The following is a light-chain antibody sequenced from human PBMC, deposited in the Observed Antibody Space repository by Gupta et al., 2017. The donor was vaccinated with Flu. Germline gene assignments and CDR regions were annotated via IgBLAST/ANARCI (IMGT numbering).Light chain of an antibody. CDR1: QRIRSS. J-gene: IGKJ5*01. CDR2: SAT. V-gene: IGKV1-39*01. Sequence: DIQMTQCPSSLSASVGERITITCRASQRIRSSLNWHQQKPEKAPKLLIYSATTSLSGLPSRFSGSASGTDFTLTINMLHPEDFATYYSQQSDAPSITFGPGTLMEIK. CDR3: QQSDAPSIT.